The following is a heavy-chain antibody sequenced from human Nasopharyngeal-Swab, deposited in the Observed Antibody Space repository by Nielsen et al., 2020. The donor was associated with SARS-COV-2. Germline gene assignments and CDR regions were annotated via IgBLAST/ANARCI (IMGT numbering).Heavy chain of an antibody. Sequence: GESLKISCAASGFIFSASAIHWVRQASGKGLEWGGRIGDKDHNYATTYGASVQGRFTISSDDSKNTAFLQMDSLKTEDTALYYCTTDFYFDYWGQGTLVTVSS. J-gene: IGHJ4*02. V-gene: IGHV3-73*01. CDR3: TTDFYFDY. CDR2: IGDKDHNYAT. CDR1: GFIFSASA.